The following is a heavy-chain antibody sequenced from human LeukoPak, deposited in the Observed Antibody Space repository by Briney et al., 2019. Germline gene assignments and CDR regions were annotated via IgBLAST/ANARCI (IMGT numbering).Heavy chain of an antibody. D-gene: IGHD1-26*01. Sequence: KPSETLSLTCTVSGGSISSYYWNWIRQPPGKGLEWIGYIFYSGITNYNPSLKSRVTISVDTPKKQFSLKLTSVTAADTAVYYCARDSGSHPHWFAPWGQGTLVTVSS. CDR1: GGSISSYY. V-gene: IGHV4-59*01. J-gene: IGHJ5*02. CDR3: ARDSGSHPHWFAP. CDR2: IFYSGIT.